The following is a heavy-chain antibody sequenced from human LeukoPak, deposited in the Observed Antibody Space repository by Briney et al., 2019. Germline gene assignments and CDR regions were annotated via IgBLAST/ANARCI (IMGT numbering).Heavy chain of an antibody. J-gene: IGHJ2*01. Sequence: SVKVSCKASGYTFTSYGISWVRQAPGQGLEWMGGIIPIFGTANYAQKFQGRVTITADESTSTAYMELSSLRSEDTAVYYCARSSDMVYGSRYFDLWGRGTLVTVSS. CDR3: ARSSDMVYGSRYFDL. CDR1: GYTFTSYG. D-gene: IGHD5-18*01. V-gene: IGHV1-69*13. CDR2: IIPIFGTA.